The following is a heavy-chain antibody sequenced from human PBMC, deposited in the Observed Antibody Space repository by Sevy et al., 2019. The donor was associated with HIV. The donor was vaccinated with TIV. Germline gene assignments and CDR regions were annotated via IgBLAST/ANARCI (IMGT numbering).Heavy chain of an antibody. Sequence: GGSLRLSCAASGFTVSSNHMSWVRQAPGKGLEWVSVIYSGGSTNYADSVKGRLTNSIDNSKNTLYLQMNSLRAEDTAVYYCARGLRTYCTNSVCANDVFDIWGQGTLVTVSS. D-gene: IGHD2-8*01. CDR3: ARGLRTYCTNSVCANDVFDI. V-gene: IGHV3-53*01. CDR2: IYSGGST. J-gene: IGHJ3*02. CDR1: GFTVSSNH.